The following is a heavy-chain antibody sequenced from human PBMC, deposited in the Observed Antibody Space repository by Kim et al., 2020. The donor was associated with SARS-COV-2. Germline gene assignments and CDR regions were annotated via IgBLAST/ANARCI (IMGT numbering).Heavy chain of an antibody. D-gene: IGHD3-22*01. Sequence: GGSLRLSCAASGFTFSSYSMNWVRQAPGKGLEWVSSISSSSSYIYYADSVKGRFTISRDNAKNSLYLQMNSLRAEDTAVYYCASPPFYDSSGWGGYGMDVWGQGTTVTVSS. CDR3: ASPPFYDSSGWGGYGMDV. CDR2: ISSSSSYI. J-gene: IGHJ6*02. CDR1: GFTFSSYS. V-gene: IGHV3-21*04.